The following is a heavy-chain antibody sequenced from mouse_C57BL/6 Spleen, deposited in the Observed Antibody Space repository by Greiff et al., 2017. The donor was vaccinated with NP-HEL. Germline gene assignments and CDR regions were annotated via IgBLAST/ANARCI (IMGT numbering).Heavy chain of an antibody. Sequence: QVHVKQPGAELVKPGASVKMSCKASGYTFTSYWITWVKQRPGQGLEWIGDIYPGSGSTNYNEKFKSKATLTVDTSSSTAYMQLSSLTSEDSAVYYCARERQLRRGGYFDYWGQGTTLTVSS. CDR1: GYTFTSYW. CDR2: IYPGSGST. CDR3: ARERQLRRGGYFDY. D-gene: IGHD3-2*02. V-gene: IGHV1-55*01. J-gene: IGHJ2*01.